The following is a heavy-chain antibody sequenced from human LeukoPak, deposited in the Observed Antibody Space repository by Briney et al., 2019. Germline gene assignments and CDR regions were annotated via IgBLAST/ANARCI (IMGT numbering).Heavy chain of an antibody. J-gene: IGHJ4*02. D-gene: IGHD6-13*01. CDR1: GVTFSSYS. CDR2: ISSSSSYI. Sequence: GGSLRLSCAASGVTFSSYSMNWVRQAPGKGLEWVSSISSSSSYIYYADSVKGRFTISRDNSKNTLYLQMNSLRAEDTAVYYCAKDLAAAGGGYWGQGTLVTVSS. CDR3: AKDLAAAGGGY. V-gene: IGHV3-21*04.